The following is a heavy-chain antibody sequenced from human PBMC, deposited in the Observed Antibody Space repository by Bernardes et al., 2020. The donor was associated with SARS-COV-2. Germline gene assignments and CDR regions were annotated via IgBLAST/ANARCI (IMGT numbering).Heavy chain of an antibody. Sequence: GGSLRLSCAASGFTFSSYGMHWVRQAPGKGLEWVAVIWYDGSNKYYADSVKGRFTISRDNSKNTLYLQMNSLRAEDTAVYYCARLATYPRRFDYWGQGTLVTVSS. CDR1: GFTFSSYG. CDR3: ARLATYPRRFDY. CDR2: IWYDGSNK. J-gene: IGHJ4*02. V-gene: IGHV3-33*01.